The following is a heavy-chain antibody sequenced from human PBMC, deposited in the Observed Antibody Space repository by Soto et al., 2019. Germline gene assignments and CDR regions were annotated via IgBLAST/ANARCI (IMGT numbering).Heavy chain of an antibody. Sequence: EVQLLESGGGLVQPGGSLRLSCAASGFTFSSYAMSWVRQTPGKGLEWVSGISGGGGNTYYADSVTGRFTISRDNSRNTLCLKMNSLSAADTAIYDFAKDRGAGGRFSGIAVAGIPSWGQGTLVTVSS. CDR1: GFTFSSYA. V-gene: IGHV3-23*01. CDR3: AKDRGAGGRFSGIAVAGIPS. D-gene: IGHD6-19*01. J-gene: IGHJ5*02. CDR2: ISGGGGNT.